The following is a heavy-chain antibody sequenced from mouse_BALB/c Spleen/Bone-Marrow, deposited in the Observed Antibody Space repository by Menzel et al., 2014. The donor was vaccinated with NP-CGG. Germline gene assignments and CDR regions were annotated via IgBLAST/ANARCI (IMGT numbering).Heavy chain of an antibody. CDR3: ARYYYRTMDY. J-gene: IGHJ4*01. CDR1: GFNIEDTY. V-gene: IGHV14-3*02. D-gene: IGHD1-1*01. Sequence: VQLQQSGAELVKPGASVKLSCTASGFNIEDTYMHWVKQRPEQGLEWIGWIDPANGNTKYDPKFQGRATVTADTSSSTAYLQLSSLTSEDTAVYYCARYYYRTMDYWGQGTSVTVSS. CDR2: IDPANGNT.